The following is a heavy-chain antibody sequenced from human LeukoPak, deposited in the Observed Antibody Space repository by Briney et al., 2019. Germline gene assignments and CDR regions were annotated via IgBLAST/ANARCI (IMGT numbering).Heavy chain of an antibody. Sequence: ASVKVSCKASGYTFTSYGISWVRQAPGQGLEWVGWISAYNGNTNYAQKLQGRVTMTTDTSTSTAYMGLRSLRSGDTAAYYCARVTARTDFWSGYSLFVRDYYYYMDVWGKGTTVTVSS. V-gene: IGHV1-18*01. CDR2: ISAYNGNT. CDR3: ARVTARTDFWSGYSLFVRDYYYYMDV. D-gene: IGHD3-3*01. J-gene: IGHJ6*03. CDR1: GYTFTSYG.